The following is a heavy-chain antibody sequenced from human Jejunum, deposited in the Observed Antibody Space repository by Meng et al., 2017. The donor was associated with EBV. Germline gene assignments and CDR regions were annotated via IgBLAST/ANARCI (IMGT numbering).Heavy chain of an antibody. J-gene: IGHJ5*01. CDR1: GYTFTSTA. V-gene: IGHV7-4-1*02. Sequence: QVQLVQSEAEVKKPGASVTVSCKTSGYTFTSTAINWLRQAPGQGLEWMGWIHTNTGNPTYVQGFTGRFVFSLDTSVSTAYLQISSLKPDDTGVYYCARGRSSYLDSWGQGTLVTVSS. CDR2: IHTNTGNP. D-gene: IGHD3-16*02. CDR3: ARGRSSYLDS.